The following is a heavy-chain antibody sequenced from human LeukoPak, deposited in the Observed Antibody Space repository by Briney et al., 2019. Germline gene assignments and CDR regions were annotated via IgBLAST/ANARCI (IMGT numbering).Heavy chain of an antibody. V-gene: IGHV4-4*02. CDR2: ISHSGNI. Sequence: PSETLSLTCAVSGDSISNSNWWSWVRQSPGKGLEWVGEISHSGNINYNPSLKSRVIISMDKSKNHFSLRLSSITAADTAVYYCAGGNHRTTGPYYFDYWGQGTLVTVSS. D-gene: IGHD3-16*02. J-gene: IGHJ4*02. CDR1: GDSISNSNW. CDR3: AGGNHRTTGPYYFDY.